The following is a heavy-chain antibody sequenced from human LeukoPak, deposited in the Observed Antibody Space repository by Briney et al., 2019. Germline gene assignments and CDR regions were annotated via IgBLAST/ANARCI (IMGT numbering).Heavy chain of an antibody. V-gene: IGHV4-4*08. J-gene: IGHJ5*02. Sequence: PSETLSLTCAVSAGSICNSYCSWARQPPGKGLEFIEYISTGGDINYSPSLRSRATMSINPSNNQLSLTLTSVTTADTAVYFCVRGPGRGYDLEPWGQGSLVTVSS. CDR1: AGSICNSY. D-gene: IGHD3-22*01. CDR3: VRGPGRGYDLEP. CDR2: ISTGGDI.